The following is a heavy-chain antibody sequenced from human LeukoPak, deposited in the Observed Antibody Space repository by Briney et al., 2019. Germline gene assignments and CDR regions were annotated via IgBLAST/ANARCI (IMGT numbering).Heavy chain of an antibody. J-gene: IGHJ3*02. CDR3: ARGWSSGWCRGDAFDI. CDR1: GGSFSGYY. Sequence: SETLSLTCAAYGGSFSGYYWSWIRQPPGKGLEWIGEINHSGSTNYNPSLKSRVTISGDTSKNQFSLKLSSVTAADTAVYYCARGWSSGWCRGDAFDIWGQGTMVTVSS. V-gene: IGHV4-34*01. CDR2: INHSGST. D-gene: IGHD6-19*01.